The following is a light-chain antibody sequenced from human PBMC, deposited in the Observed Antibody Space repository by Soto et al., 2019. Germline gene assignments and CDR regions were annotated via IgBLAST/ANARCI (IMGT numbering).Light chain of an antibody. V-gene: IGKV3D-15*01. CDR2: GAS. CDR1: QSVSSN. J-gene: IGKJ1*01. CDR3: QQYNNWPPWT. Sequence: EIVMTQSPATLSVSPGERATLSCRASQSVSSNLAWYQQKPGQAPRLLIYGASTRATGTPARFSGSGSGTEFTLTISSLQSEDFAVYSFQQYNNWPPWTFGQGTKVDIK.